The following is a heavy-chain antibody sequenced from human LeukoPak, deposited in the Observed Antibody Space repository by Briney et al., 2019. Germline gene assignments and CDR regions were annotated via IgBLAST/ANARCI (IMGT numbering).Heavy chain of an antibody. J-gene: IGHJ6*03. CDR2: IYYSGST. CDR3: ARCDGASLYYYYMDV. CDR1: GGSISDYN. Sequence: SETLSLTCTVSGGSISDYNCNWSRQPPPPGLGLVGYIYYSGSTNYNPSLKSRVTISVDTSKNQFSLKLSSVTAADTAVYYCARCDGASLYYYYMDVWGKGTTVTVSS. V-gene: IGHV4-59*08. D-gene: IGHD4-17*01.